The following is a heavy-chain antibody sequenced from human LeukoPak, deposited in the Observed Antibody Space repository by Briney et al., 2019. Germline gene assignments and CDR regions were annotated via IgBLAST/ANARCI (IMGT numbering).Heavy chain of an antibody. CDR2: IYTSGST. D-gene: IGHD3-10*01. V-gene: IGHV4-4*07. CDR1: GGSISSYY. Sequence: SETLSLICTVSGGSISSYYWSWIRQPAGKGLEWIGRIYTSGSTNYNPSLKSRVTMSVDTSKNQFSLKLSSVTAADTAVYYCARGYYYGSGSQKATDYWGQGTLVTVSS. CDR3: ARGYYYGSGSQKATDY. J-gene: IGHJ4*02.